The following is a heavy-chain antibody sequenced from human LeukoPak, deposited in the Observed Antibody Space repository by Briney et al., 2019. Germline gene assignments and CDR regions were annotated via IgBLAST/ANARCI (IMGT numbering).Heavy chain of an antibody. D-gene: IGHD6-13*01. CDR2: VSGGGSST. V-gene: IGHV3-23*01. J-gene: IGHJ4*02. CDR3: AKDLYTSRYACCFDY. CDR1: GFTFSNYA. Sequence: GGSLRLPCVASGFTFSNYAMNWVRQAPGKGLEWVSGVSGGGSSTYYADSVKGRFTISRDNSKNMLYLQMNSLRAEDTAVYYCAKDLYTSRYACCFDYWGQGTLVTVSS.